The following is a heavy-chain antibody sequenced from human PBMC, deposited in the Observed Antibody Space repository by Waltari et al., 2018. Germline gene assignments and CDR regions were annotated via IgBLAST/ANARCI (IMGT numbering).Heavy chain of an antibody. CDR2: LYYSGNV. CDR1: GASISNYH. CDR3: ARVSVTSVGNRFDT. J-gene: IGHJ5*02. Sequence: QVQLHESGPGLVKPSETLSLTCTVSGASISNYHWSWIRQSPGKGLEYIGYLYYSGNVDYNPALQSRVTISADPSKDQFSLRLTSLTAADTGIYYCARVSVTSVGNRFDTWGQGTLVTVSS. V-gene: IGHV4-59*01. D-gene: IGHD2-21*02.